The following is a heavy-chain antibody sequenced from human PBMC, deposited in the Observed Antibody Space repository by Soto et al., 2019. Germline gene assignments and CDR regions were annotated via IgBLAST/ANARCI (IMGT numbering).Heavy chain of an antibody. D-gene: IGHD6-13*01. Sequence: SDTLSLTCTVSGGSVSSGSYYWSWILHPPGKGLEWIGYIYYSGSTNYNPSLKSRVTISVDTSKNQFSLKLSSVTAADTAVYYCARVIRYSSSWYGESWFDPWGQGTLVTVSS. CDR1: GGSVSSGSYY. CDR2: IYYSGST. J-gene: IGHJ5*02. V-gene: IGHV4-61*01. CDR3: ARVIRYSSSWYGESWFDP.